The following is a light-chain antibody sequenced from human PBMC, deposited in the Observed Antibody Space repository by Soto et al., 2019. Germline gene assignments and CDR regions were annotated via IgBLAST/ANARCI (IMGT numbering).Light chain of an antibody. Sequence: EIVLTQSPDTLSLSPGERATLSCRASQRFTSSYLAWYQQKPGQPPRLLIYAASIRATGIPDRFSGSGSGTDFTLTISRLEPEDFAVYYCHQYGGSPPETFGQGTKVDI. CDR1: QRFTSSY. J-gene: IGKJ1*01. CDR3: HQYGGSPPET. V-gene: IGKV3-20*01. CDR2: AAS.